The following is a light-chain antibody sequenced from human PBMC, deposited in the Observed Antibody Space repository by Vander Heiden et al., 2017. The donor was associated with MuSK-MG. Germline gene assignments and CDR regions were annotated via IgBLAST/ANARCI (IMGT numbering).Light chain of an antibody. J-gene: IGLJ2*01. Sequence: SYELTQPPSVSVSPGQTASITCSGDKLGDKYACWYQQKPGQSLVLVIYQDSKRPSGIPERFSGSNSGNTATLTISGTQAMDEAYYYCQAWDSSTVVFGGGTKLTVL. CDR2: QDS. V-gene: IGLV3-1*01. CDR1: KLGDKY. CDR3: QAWDSSTVV.